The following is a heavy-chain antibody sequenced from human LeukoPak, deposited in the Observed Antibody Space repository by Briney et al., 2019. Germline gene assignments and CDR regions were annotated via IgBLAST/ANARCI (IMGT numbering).Heavy chain of an antibody. D-gene: IGHD3-16*01. V-gene: IGHV3-7*01. CDR2: IKQDGSET. CDR3: ARDYIGGWNDH. CDR1: GFTFSNYW. Sequence: GGSLRLSCAASGFTFSNYWMSWVRQAPGKGLEWVANIKQDGSETYYVDSLKGRFTISRDNAENSLYLQINSLRAEDTAVYYCARDYIGGWNDHWGQGTLVTVSS. J-gene: IGHJ4*02.